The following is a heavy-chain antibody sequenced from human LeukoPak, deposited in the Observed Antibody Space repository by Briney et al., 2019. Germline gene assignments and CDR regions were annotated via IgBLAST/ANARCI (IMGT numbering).Heavy chain of an antibody. CDR3: ARGIYCSGGSCYSEGFDY. J-gene: IGHJ4*02. CDR2: ISHSGSA. Sequence: SETLSLTCAVYSGSFSGYYWSWIRQPPGKGLEWIGEISHSGSANYNPSLKSRVTISVDTSKTQFSLKLRSVTAADTALYYCARGIYCSGGSCYSEGFDYWGRGTLVTVSS. D-gene: IGHD2-15*01. CDR1: SGSFSGYY. V-gene: IGHV4-34*01.